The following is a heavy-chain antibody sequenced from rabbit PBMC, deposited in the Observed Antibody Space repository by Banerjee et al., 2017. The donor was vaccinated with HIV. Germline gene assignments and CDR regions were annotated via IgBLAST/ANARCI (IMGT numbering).Heavy chain of an antibody. CDR2: MNTISADT. CDR1: GFDFSGVG. CDR3: ARDLAAVTGWNFGL. Sequence: QEQLVESGGGLVQPGGSLKLSCKASGFDFSGVGVSWVRQAPGKGLEWIACMNTISADTVYATWVNGRHTISRSTSLNTVDLKMTSLTAADTATYFCARDLAAVTGWNFGLWGQGTLVTVS. V-gene: IGHV1S47*01. D-gene: IGHD7-1*01. J-gene: IGHJ4*01.